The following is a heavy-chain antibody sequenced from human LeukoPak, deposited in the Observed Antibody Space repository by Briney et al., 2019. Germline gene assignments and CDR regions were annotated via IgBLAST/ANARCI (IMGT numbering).Heavy chain of an antibody. CDR1: EYSFATYW. J-gene: IGHJ4*02. CDR3: ARPDSSGWYYFDY. V-gene: IGHV5-51*01. CDR2: IFPGDSDT. Sequence: GESLKISCKGSEYSFATYWIGWVRQMPGQGLEWMGIIFPGDSDTRYSPSFQGQVTISADKSISTAYLQWSSLKASDTAMYYCARPDSSGWYYFDYWGQGTLVTVSS. D-gene: IGHD6-19*01.